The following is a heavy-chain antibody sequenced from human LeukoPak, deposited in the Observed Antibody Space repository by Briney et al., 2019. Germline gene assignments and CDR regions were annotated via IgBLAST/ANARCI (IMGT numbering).Heavy chain of an antibody. V-gene: IGHV3-49*04. CDR2: IRSKAYGGTT. D-gene: IGHD6-13*01. Sequence: GGSLRLSCTVSGFSFGDYTMSWVRQAPGKGLEWVGFIRSKAYGGTTEYAASVKGRFTISRDDSKTIAYLQMNSLKTEDIAVYYCTRFYSESSSWALDYWGQGTLVTVSS. CDR1: GFSFGDYT. J-gene: IGHJ4*02. CDR3: TRFYSESSSWALDY.